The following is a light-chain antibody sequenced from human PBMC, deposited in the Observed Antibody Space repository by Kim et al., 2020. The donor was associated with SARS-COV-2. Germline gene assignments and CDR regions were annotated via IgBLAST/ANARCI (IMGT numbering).Light chain of an antibody. CDR1: QSVSSY. CDR2: DAS. J-gene: IGKJ5*01. CDR3: QQRSNWIT. V-gene: IGKV3-11*01. Sequence: EIVLTQSPATLSLSPGERATLSCRASQSVSSYLAWYQQKPGQAPRLLIYDASNRATGIPARFSGSGSGTDFTLTISSLEPEDFAVYYCQQRSNWITFRQWTRLESK.